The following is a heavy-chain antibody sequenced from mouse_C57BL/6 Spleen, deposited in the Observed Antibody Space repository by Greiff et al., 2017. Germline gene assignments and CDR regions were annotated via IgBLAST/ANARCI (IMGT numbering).Heavy chain of an antibody. V-gene: IGHV14-2*01. CDR1: GFNIKDYY. CDR2: IDPEDGET. J-gene: IGHJ1*03. CDR3: SSSCSNYVGYFDV. D-gene: IGHD2-5*01. Sequence: VQLQQSGAELVKPGASVKLSCTASGFNIKDYYMHWVKQRTEQGLEWIGRIDPEDGETKYAPKLQGKATITADKSANTAYLQLSSLSSEDTAVYYYSSSCSNYVGYFDVWGTGTTVTVSS.